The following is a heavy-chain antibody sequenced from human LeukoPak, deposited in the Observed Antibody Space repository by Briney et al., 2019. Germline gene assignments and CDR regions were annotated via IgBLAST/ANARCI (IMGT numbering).Heavy chain of an antibody. V-gene: IGHV3-53*01. CDR2: IYGGGSA. J-gene: IGHJ4*02. Sequence: GGSLTLTYAASGFTVSSNYMSWVRQAPGRGLEWVSLIYGGGSAYYADSVKGRFTISRDNSKNTLYLQMNSLRADDTAVYYCARGSGSSGYYYTLPFDYWGQGTLVTVSS. D-gene: IGHD3-22*01. CDR1: GFTVSSNY. CDR3: ARGSGSSGYYYTLPFDY.